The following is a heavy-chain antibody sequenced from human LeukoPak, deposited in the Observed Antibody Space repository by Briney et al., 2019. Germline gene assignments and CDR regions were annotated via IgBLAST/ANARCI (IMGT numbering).Heavy chain of an antibody. V-gene: IGHV1-69*13. Sequence: ASVKVSCKASGGIFSSYAISGVRQAPGRGLEWMGVSIPIFGTANYAQKFQGRVTITADESTSTAYMELSSLRSEDTAVYYCASGGQVSNWNDLSWFDPWGQGTLVTVSS. D-gene: IGHD1-1*01. J-gene: IGHJ5*02. CDR2: SIPIFGTA. CDR3: ASGGQVSNWNDLSWFDP. CDR1: GGIFSSYA.